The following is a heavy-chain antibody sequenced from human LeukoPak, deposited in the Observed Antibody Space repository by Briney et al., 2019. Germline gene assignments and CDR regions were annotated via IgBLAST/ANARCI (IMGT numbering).Heavy chain of an antibody. V-gene: IGHV4-59*01. J-gene: IGHJ6*03. CDR2: IYYSGST. CDR1: GGFISSYY. Sequence: SGTLSLTCTVSGGFISSYYWSWIRQPPGKGLEWIGYIYYSGSTNYNPSLKSRVTISVDTSKNQFSLKLSSVTAADTAVYYCARGGDFWSGYYGVYYYYYMDVWGKGTTVTVSS. D-gene: IGHD3-3*01. CDR3: ARGGDFWSGYYGVYYYYYMDV.